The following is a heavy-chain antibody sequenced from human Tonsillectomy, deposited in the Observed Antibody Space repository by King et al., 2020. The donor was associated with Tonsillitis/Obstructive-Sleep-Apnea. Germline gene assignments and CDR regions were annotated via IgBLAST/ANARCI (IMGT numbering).Heavy chain of an antibody. CDR2: ISSSSSYT. V-gene: IGHV3-11*05. CDR3: AGAVVPAAPWTYWYFDL. J-gene: IGHJ2*01. CDR1: GFTFSDYY. D-gene: IGHD2-2*01. Sequence: VQLVESGGGLVKPGGSLRLSCAASGFTFSDYYMSWIRQAPGKVLEWVSYISSSSSYTNYADSVKGRFTISIDNAKNSLYLQMNSLRAEDTAVYYCAGAVVPAAPWTYWYFDLWGRGTLVTVSS.